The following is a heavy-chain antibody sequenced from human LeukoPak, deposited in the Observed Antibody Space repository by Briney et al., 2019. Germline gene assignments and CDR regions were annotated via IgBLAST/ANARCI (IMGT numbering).Heavy chain of an antibody. D-gene: IGHD3-16*02. CDR1: GYTFPIYW. Sequence: GESLKISRQGSGYTFPIYWIGGGRQTPGKGLEWRGTIYLIALHTINSLSFQGQVTVSADKSISTAYLQWSSLKASDTAIYYCVRHYRPPQDSRAAKPTGYYYYYMDVWGTGTTVIVSS. J-gene: IGHJ6*03. V-gene: IGHV5-51*01. CDR2: IYLIALHT. CDR3: VRHYRPPQDSRAAKPTGYYYYYMDV.